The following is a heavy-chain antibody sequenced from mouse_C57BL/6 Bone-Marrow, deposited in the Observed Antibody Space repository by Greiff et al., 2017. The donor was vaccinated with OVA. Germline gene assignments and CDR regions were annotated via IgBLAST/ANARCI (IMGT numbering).Heavy chain of an antibody. CDR3: AKNYYGSSYYCDY. Sequence: VQLQESGPGLVQPSQSLSITCTVSGFSLTSYGVHWVRQSPGKGLEWLGVIWRGGSTDYNAAFMSRLSITKDNSKSQVFFKMNSLQADDTAIYYCAKNYYGSSYYCDYWGQGTTLTVSS. J-gene: IGHJ2*01. CDR2: IWRGGST. D-gene: IGHD1-1*01. CDR1: GFSLTSYG. V-gene: IGHV2-5*01.